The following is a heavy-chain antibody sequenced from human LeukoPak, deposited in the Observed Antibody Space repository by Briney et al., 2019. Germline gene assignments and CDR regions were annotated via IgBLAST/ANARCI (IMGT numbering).Heavy chain of an antibody. D-gene: IGHD3-9*01. CDR3: ARVDILTGYYYFDY. Sequence: ASVTVSCKASGYTFTGCYMHWVRQAPGQGLEWMGWINPNSGGTNYAQKFQGRVTFTTDTSTSTAYMELRSLRSDDTAVYYCARVDILTGYYYFDYWGQGTLVTVSS. V-gene: IGHV1-2*02. CDR1: GYTFTGCY. J-gene: IGHJ4*02. CDR2: INPNSGGT.